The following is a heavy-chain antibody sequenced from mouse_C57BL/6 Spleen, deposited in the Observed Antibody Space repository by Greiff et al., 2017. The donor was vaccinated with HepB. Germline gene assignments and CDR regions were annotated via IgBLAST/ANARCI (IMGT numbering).Heavy chain of an antibody. V-gene: IGHV1-82*01. Sequence: QVQLQQSGPELVKPGASVKISCKASGYAFSSSWMNWVKQRPGKGLEWIGRIYPGDGDTNYNGKFKGKATLTADKSSSTAYMQLNSLTSEDSAVDLCAKGFITSYYFDYWGQVTTLTVSS. CDR1: GYAFSSSW. CDR3: AKGFITSYYFDY. CDR2: IYPGDGDT. J-gene: IGHJ2*01. D-gene: IGHD1-1*01.